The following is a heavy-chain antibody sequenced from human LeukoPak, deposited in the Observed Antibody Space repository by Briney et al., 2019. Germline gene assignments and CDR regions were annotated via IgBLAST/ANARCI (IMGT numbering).Heavy chain of an antibody. CDR2: IWYDGSNK. D-gene: IGHD3-22*01. V-gene: IGHV3-33*08. CDR1: GFTFSSYG. CDR3: ARDRAPGDYDSSGPLDY. Sequence: PGGSLRLSCAASGFTFSSYGMHWVRQAPGKGLEWVAVIWYDGSNKYYADSVKGRFTISRDNSKNTLYLQMNSLRAEDTAVYYCARDRAPGDYDSSGPLDYWGQGTLVTVSS. J-gene: IGHJ4*02.